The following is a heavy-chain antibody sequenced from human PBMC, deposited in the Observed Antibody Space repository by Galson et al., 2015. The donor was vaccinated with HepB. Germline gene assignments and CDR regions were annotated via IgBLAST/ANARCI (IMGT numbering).Heavy chain of an antibody. CDR2: IRSRSGAT. J-gene: IGHJ5*02. CDR1: GDTLSDYY. CDR3: AKFGDSLGRGWFDP. V-gene: IGHV1-2*06. Sequence: SVKVSCKVIGDTLSDYYMIWVRQAPGQGLEWMGRIRSRSGATMYAPKFQGRVSMTWDTSTRTAYMELSRLRFDDTAVYYCAKFGDSLGRGWFDPWGQGTLVTVSS. D-gene: IGHD4-17*01.